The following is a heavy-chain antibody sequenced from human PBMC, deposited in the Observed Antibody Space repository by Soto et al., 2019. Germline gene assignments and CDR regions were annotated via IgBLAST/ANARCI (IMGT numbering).Heavy chain of an antibody. CDR1: GGSISSSSYY. Sequence: PSETLSLTCTVSGGSISSSSYYWGWIRQPPGKGLEWIGSIYYSGSTYYNPSLKSRVTISVDTSKNQFSLKLSSVTAADTAVYYCASYVLRFLEWFPHWGQGTLVTVSS. CDR3: ASYVLRFLEWFPH. J-gene: IGHJ1*01. V-gene: IGHV4-39*01. CDR2: IYYSGST. D-gene: IGHD3-3*01.